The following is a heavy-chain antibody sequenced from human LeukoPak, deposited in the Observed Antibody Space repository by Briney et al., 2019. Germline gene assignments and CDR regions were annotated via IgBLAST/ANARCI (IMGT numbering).Heavy chain of an antibody. CDR3: ASVRVGATPDYYYYYMDV. Sequence: SETLSLTCTVSGGSISSHYWSWIRQPPGKGLEWIGYIYHSGSTNYNPSLKSRVTISVDTSKKQFSLKLRSVTAADTAVYYCASVRVGATPDYYYYYMDVWGKGTTVTVSS. CDR1: GGSISSHY. D-gene: IGHD1-26*01. V-gene: IGHV4-59*11. CDR2: IYHSGST. J-gene: IGHJ6*03.